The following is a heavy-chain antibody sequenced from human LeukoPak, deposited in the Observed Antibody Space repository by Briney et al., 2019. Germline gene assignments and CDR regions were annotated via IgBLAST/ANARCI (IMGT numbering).Heavy chain of an antibody. Sequence: GGSLRLSCAASGLTFHTYGMTWVRQPPGKGLEWVSTVSGSTDSTYYADSVKGRFTISRDNSKNTVYLQMNSLRAEDTAVYYCAKVYLTGTGRGFSDHWGQGTLVTVSS. J-gene: IGHJ4*02. CDR1: GLTFHTYG. CDR2: VSGSTDST. CDR3: AKVYLTGTGRGFSDH. D-gene: IGHD1-7*01. V-gene: IGHV3-23*01.